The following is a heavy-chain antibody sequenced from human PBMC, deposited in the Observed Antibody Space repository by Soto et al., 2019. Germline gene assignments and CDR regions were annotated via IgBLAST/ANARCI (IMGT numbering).Heavy chain of an antibody. V-gene: IGHV4-30-2*01. CDR1: GGSISSGGYS. J-gene: IGHJ4*02. CDR2: IYHSGST. D-gene: IGHD6-13*01. Sequence: QLQLQESGSGLVKPSQTLSLTCAVSGGSISSGGYSWSWIRQPPGKGLECIGYIYHSGSTYYHPCLQSRVTISVDRSKVQVSLKLSSVTAADTAVYYCASSHAGAHITAAVHWGQGTLGTVSS. CDR3: ASSHAGAHITAAVH.